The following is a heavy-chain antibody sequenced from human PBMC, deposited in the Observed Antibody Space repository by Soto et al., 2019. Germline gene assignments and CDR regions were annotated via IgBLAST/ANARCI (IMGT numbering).Heavy chain of an antibody. CDR1: GYTFTGYY. J-gene: IGHJ4*02. CDR3: ARGWSDSSGYYSYYFDY. Sequence: ASVKVSCKASGYTFTGYYMHWVRQAPGQGLEWMEWINPNSGGTNYAQKFQGRVTMTRDTSTSTVYMELSSLRSEDTAVYYCARGWSDSSGYYSYYFDYWGQGTLVTISS. V-gene: IGHV1-2*02. D-gene: IGHD3-22*01. CDR2: INPNSGGT.